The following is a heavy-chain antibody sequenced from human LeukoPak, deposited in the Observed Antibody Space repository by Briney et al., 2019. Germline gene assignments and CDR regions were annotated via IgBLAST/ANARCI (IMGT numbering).Heavy chain of an antibody. CDR1: GFTVSSNY. V-gene: IGHV3-53*01. D-gene: IGHD1-14*01. J-gene: IGHJ4*02. CDR2: IYSGGKT. Sequence: GGSLRLSCAASGFTVSSNYMSWVRQAPGKGLEWVSVIYSGGKTFYADSVKGRFTISRDNAKNSLFLQMNSLRTEDTAVYYCVRDAVTAYWGQGTLVTVSS. CDR3: VRDAVTAY.